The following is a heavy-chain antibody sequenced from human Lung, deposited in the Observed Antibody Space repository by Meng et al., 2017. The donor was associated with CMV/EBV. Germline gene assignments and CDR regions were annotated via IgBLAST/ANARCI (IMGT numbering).Heavy chain of an antibody. CDR1: GFTFSGYA. CDR2: ISYDGSNK. D-gene: IGHD4-23*01. CDR3: ASGGGHDVFDI. J-gene: IGHJ3*02. V-gene: IGHV3-30*04. Sequence: GGSLRPXCAASGFTFSGYAMHWVRQAPGKGLEWVAVISYDGSNKYYADSVKGRFTISRDNSKNTLYLQMNSLRVKDTAIYYCASGGGHDVFDIWGQGTVVTVSS.